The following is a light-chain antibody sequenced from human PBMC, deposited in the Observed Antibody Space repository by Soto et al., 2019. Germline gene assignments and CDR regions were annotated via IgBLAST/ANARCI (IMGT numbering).Light chain of an antibody. V-gene: IGKV1-33*01. CDR2: GAS. CDR1: QDISSY. J-gene: IGKJ4*01. Sequence: DIQMTQSPSTLSASVGGRVTITCQASQDISSYLSWYQQKPGKAPKLLIYGASNLEIGVPSRFSGGGSGTEFTFTIRSLQPEDIGTYYCQQYDTLPSFGGGTKVDIK. CDR3: QQYDTLPS.